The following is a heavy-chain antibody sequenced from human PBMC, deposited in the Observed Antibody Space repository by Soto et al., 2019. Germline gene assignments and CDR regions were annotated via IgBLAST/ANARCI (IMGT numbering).Heavy chain of an antibody. Sequence: ASVKVSCKASGYTFTSYDINWVRQATGQGLEWMGWMNPNSGNTGYAQKFQGRVTMTRNTSISTAYMELCSLRSEDTAVYYCARALTIFGVVPHYWGQGTLVTVSS. CDR3: ARALTIFGVVPHY. D-gene: IGHD3-3*01. J-gene: IGHJ4*02. CDR2: MNPNSGNT. CDR1: GYTFTSYD. V-gene: IGHV1-8*01.